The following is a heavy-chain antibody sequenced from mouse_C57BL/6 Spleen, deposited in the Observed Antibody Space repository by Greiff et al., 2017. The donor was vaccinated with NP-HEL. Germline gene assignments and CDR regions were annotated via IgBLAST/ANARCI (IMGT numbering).Heavy chain of an antibody. D-gene: IGHD2-1*01. J-gene: IGHJ2*01. CDR1: GYSIPSGYY. Sequence: VQLQQSGPGLVKPSQSLSLTCSVTGYSIPSGYYWNWIRQFPGNQLEWMGYISYDGSNNYNPSLKNRISITRETSKNQFFLTLNSVTTEDTATYYCARKGNYAGSFDYWGQGTTLTVSS. CDR2: ISYDGSN. V-gene: IGHV3-6*01. CDR3: ARKGNYAGSFDY.